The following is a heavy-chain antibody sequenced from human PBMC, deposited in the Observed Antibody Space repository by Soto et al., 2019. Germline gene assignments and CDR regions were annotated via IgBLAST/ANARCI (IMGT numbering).Heavy chain of an antibody. CDR2: MSGSGGTT. V-gene: IGHV3-23*01. D-gene: IGHD1-1*01. CDR1: GFTFSSYA. CDR3: AKGLRVQVAANVEGFDY. Sequence: GGSLRLSCAASGFTFSSYAMSWVRQAPGKGLEWVAAMSGSGGTTYYADPVKGRFTISSDNAKNTMYLQINSLRAEDAAVYDGAKGLRVQVAANVEGFDYWGQGTLVTVSS. J-gene: IGHJ4*02.